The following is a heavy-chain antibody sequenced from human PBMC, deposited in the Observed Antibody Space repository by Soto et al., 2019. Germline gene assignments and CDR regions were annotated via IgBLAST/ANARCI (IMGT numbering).Heavy chain of an antibody. CDR1: GFTFSSYW. D-gene: IGHD6-6*01. Sequence: HPGGSLRLSCAASGFTFSSYWMSWFRQAPGKGLEWVANIKQDGSEENYVDSVEGRFTISRDNAKNALYLQMNSLRVEDTAVYYCAREIAARLWGKGTTVTVSS. CDR2: IKQDGSEE. V-gene: IGHV3-7*01. CDR3: AREIAARL. J-gene: IGHJ6*04.